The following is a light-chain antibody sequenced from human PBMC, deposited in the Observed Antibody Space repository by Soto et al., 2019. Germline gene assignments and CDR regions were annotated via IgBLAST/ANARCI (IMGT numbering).Light chain of an antibody. V-gene: IGKV4-1*01. CDR2: WAS. J-gene: IGKJ1*01. Sequence: DIVMTQSPDSLAVSLGERATVNCKSSQSLLYSSNNKNFLAWYQQKPGQPPQLLIYWASARKSGVPDRFSGSGSGTDFTLTISSLQAEDVAVYYCQQYYSAPWTFGQGTKVEIK. CDR1: QSLLYSSNNKNF. CDR3: QQYYSAPWT.